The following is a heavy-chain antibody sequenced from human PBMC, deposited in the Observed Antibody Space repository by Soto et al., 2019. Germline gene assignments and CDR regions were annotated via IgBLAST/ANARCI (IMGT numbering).Heavy chain of an antibody. CDR1: GFTFSVYG. Sequence: EVQLLESGGGLVQPGGSLRLSCAASGFTFSVYGMTWVRQGPGKGLEWVSLISGNGGTAYYADSVEGRFTISRDNSKNTLYLQMNSLRAEDTAGYYCEKNPEEIVPGGADYWGQGTLVTVSS. V-gene: IGHV3-23*01. D-gene: IGHD2-15*01. CDR3: EKNPEEIVPGGADY. J-gene: IGHJ4*02. CDR2: ISGNGGTA.